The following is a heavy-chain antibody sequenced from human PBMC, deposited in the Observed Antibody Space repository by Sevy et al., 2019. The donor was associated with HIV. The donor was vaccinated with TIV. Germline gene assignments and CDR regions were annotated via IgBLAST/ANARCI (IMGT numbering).Heavy chain of an antibody. CDR1: GFTLSSYW. J-gene: IGHJ4*02. V-gene: IGHV3-7*01. Sequence: GGSLRLSCAASGFTLSSYWMSWVRQAPGKGLEWVANIKKDGSEKYYVDSVKGRFTISRDNAKNSLYLQMNSLRAEDTAVYYCARERAYFDYWGQGSLVTVSS. CDR2: IKKDGSEK. CDR3: ARERAYFDY.